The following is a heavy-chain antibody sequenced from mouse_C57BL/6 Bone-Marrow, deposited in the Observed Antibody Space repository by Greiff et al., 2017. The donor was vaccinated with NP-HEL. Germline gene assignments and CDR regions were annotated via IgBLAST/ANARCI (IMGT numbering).Heavy chain of an antibody. Sequence: EVKLVESEGGLVQPGSSMKLSCTASGFTFSDYYMAWVRQVPEKGLEWVANINYDGSSTYYLDSLKSRFIISRDNAKNILYLQMSSLKSEDTATYYCARDGYFHYFDYWGQGTTLTVSS. D-gene: IGHD2-3*01. J-gene: IGHJ2*01. CDR1: GFTFSDYY. CDR3: ARDGYFHYFDY. CDR2: INYDGSST. V-gene: IGHV5-16*01.